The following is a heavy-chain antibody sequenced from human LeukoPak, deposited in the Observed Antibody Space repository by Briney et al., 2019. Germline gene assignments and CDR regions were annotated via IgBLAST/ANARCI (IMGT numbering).Heavy chain of an antibody. J-gene: IGHJ5*02. CDR1: GGSISSSSYS. Sequence: SETLSLTCSVSGGSISSSSYSWGWIRQPPGKGLEWIGSIYYSGTTYHTPSLKSRVTISVDTSKNQFSLRLSCVTATDTAVYYCARHIWTGGAGWFDPWGQGTLVTVSS. CDR2: IYYSGTT. V-gene: IGHV4-39*01. CDR3: ARHIWTGGAGWFDP. D-gene: IGHD3/OR15-3a*01.